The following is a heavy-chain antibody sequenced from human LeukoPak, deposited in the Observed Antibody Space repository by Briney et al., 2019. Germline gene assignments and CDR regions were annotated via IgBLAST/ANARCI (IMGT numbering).Heavy chain of an antibody. CDR1: GFAVSSNY. CDR3: AKYGWELQVSDAFDV. Sequence: RPGGSLRLSCAASGFAVSSNYMSWVRQAPGKGLEWVAVIYSGGSTNYADSVKGRFTISRDNSKNTLYLQMNSLRVEDTAIYYCAKYGWELQVSDAFDVWGQGTMVTVSS. V-gene: IGHV3-53*01. D-gene: IGHD1-26*01. CDR2: IYSGGST. J-gene: IGHJ3*01.